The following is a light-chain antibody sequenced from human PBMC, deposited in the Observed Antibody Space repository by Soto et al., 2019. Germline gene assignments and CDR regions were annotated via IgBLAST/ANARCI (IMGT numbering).Light chain of an antibody. CDR2: AAS. Sequence: DIHITHSPSSLSSSLVDRVTITCRASQSISSYLNWYQQKPGKAPKLLIYAASSLQSGVSSRFSGSGSGTDFTLTISSLQPEDSATYYCQQSYSLPYTFGQGTKVDIK. J-gene: IGKJ2*01. CDR1: QSISSY. CDR3: QQSYSLPYT. V-gene: IGKV1-39*01.